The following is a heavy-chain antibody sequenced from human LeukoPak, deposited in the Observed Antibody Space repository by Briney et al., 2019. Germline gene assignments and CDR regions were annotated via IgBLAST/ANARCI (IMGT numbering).Heavy chain of an antibody. CDR2: ISIYSGNT. Sequence: ASVKVSCKASGYTFTSHGLSWARQAPGQGLEWMGWISIYSGNTNYAQKFQDRISMTTDTSTNTAYMELSSLRSEDTAVYYCARHPSPQLHHFDYWGQGTLVTVSS. J-gene: IGHJ4*02. D-gene: IGHD2-2*01. CDR1: GYTFTSHG. V-gene: IGHV1-18*01. CDR3: ARHPSPQLHHFDY.